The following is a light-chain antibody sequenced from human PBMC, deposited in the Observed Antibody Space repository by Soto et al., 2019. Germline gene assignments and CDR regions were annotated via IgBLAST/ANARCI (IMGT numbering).Light chain of an antibody. CDR2: YDS. CDR3: QVWDSSSDHAL. J-gene: IGLJ2*01. Sequence: SYELTQPPSVSVAPGKTARITCGGNNIGRKSVHWYQQKPGQAPVLVIYYDSDRPSGIPERFSGSNSGNTATLTISRVEAGDEADYYCQVWDSSSDHALFGGGTKLTVL. CDR1: NIGRKS. V-gene: IGLV3-21*04.